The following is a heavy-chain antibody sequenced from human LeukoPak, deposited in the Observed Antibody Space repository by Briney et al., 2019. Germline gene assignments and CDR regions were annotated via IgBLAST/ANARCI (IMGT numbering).Heavy chain of an antibody. J-gene: IGHJ4*02. CDR1: GFTFSSYS. D-gene: IGHD5-18*01. CDR2: ISSSSSTI. V-gene: IGHV3-48*02. Sequence: GGSLRLSCAASGFTFSSYSMNWVRQAPGKGLEWVSYISSSSSTIYYADSVKGRFTNSRDNAKNSLYLQMNSLRDEDTAVYYCARDSQRYSYGYADYWGQGTLVTVSS. CDR3: ARDSQRYSYGYADY.